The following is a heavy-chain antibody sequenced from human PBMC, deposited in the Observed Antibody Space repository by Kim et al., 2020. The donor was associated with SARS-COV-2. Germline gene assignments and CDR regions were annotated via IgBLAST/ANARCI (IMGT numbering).Heavy chain of an antibody. V-gene: IGHV3-23*01. CDR2: IGGSGGST. CDR1: GFTFSSYA. Sequence: GGSLRLSCAASGFTFSSYAMSWVRQAPGKGLEWVSVIGGSGGSTSYADSVKGRFTISRDNSKNTLYLQMNSLRAEDTAVYYCAKKGRGGNSPFDYWGQGTLVTVSS. D-gene: IGHD2-21*02. CDR3: AKKGRGGNSPFDY. J-gene: IGHJ4*02.